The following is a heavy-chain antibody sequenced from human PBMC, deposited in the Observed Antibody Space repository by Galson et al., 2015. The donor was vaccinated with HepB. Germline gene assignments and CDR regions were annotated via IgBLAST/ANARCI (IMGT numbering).Heavy chain of an antibody. CDR2: ILHNGNT. Sequence: SETLSLTCAVYGGSFSGYYWSWIRQPPGKGLEWIGKILHNGNTNYNPSLKSRVTISIDTSKNQFSLKLRSVTAADTARYYCARNLDLYYYYGLDVWGQGTTVTVSS. D-gene: IGHD3-9*01. J-gene: IGHJ6*02. CDR1: GGSFSGYY. CDR3: ARNLDLYYYYGLDV. V-gene: IGHV4-34*12.